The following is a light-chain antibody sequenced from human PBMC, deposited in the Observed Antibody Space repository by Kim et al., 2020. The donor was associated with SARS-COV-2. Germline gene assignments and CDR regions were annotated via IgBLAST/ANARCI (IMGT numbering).Light chain of an antibody. Sequence: QSALTQPRSVTGCPGQSVSISCTGTSSDVGDYNYVSWYQHFPGKAPKLLIYDVTQRPSGVPDRFSGSKSGNTASLTISGLQAEDEADYYCCSYAGRYSWVFGGGTKVTVL. J-gene: IGLJ3*02. CDR2: DVT. V-gene: IGLV2-11*01. CDR1: SSDVGDYNY. CDR3: CSYAGRYSWV.